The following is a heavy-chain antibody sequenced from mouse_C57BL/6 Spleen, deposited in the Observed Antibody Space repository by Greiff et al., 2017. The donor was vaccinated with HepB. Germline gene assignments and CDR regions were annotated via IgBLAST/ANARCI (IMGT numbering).Heavy chain of an antibody. D-gene: IGHD1-1*01. CDR1: GYTFTDYN. CDR3: ARWRVYYYGSSFDY. V-gene: IGHV1-22*01. Sequence: VQLKQSGPELVKPGASVKMSCKASGYTFTDYNMHWVKQSHGKSLEWIGYINPNNGGTSYNQKFKGKATLTVNKSSSTAYMELRSLTSEDSAVYYCARWRVYYYGSSFDYWGQGTTLTVSS. CDR2: INPNNGGT. J-gene: IGHJ2*01.